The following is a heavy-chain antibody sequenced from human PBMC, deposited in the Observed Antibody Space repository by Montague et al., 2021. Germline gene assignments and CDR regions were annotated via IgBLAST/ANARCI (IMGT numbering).Heavy chain of an antibody. CDR2: ITSDGSDT. J-gene: IGHJ5*01. D-gene: IGHD5-18*01. V-gene: IGHV3-74*01. Sequence: SLRLSCAASGFSFSSLSMHWVRQAPGKGLVWVSQITSDGSDTNYADSVKGRFTISRDNAKSTLYLQMNSLRDEDTAVYYCVRDRPTAWFDSWGQGTLVTVSS. CDR3: VRDRPTAWFDS. CDR1: GFSFSSLS.